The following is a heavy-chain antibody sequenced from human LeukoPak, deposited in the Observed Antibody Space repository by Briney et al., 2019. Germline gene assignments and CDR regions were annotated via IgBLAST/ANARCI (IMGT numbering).Heavy chain of an antibody. J-gene: IGHJ4*02. Sequence: GGSLRLSCAASGFTFSSYWMSWVRQAPGKGLEWVANIKQDGSEKYYVDSVKGRFTISRDNAKNSLYLQMNSLRAEDTAVYYCGRYYDFWSGPNAGLDYWGQGTLVTVSS. CDR1: GFTFSSYW. V-gene: IGHV3-7*01. CDR3: GRYYDFWSGPNAGLDY. D-gene: IGHD3-3*01. CDR2: IKQDGSEK.